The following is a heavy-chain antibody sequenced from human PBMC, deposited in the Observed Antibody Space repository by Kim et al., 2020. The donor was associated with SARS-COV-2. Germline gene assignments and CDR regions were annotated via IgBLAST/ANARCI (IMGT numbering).Heavy chain of an antibody. Sequence: SETLSLTCTVSGYSISSGYYWGWIRQPPGKGLEGIGIIYHTGSTYYNPSLKSRFTISVDTSKNQLSFKLSSVTAADTAVYYCARGDSGWNMVRDIYGDYIHYFDYWGQGTLVTFSS. CDR2: IYHTGST. V-gene: IGHV4-38-2*02. CDR3: ARGDSGWNMVRDIYGDYIHYFDY. J-gene: IGHJ4*02. D-gene: IGHD4-17*01. CDR1: GYSISSGYY.